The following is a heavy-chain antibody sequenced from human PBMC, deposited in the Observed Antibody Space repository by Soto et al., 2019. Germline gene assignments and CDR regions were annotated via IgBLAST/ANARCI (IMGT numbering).Heavy chain of an antibody. CDR2: ISGSGGST. J-gene: IGHJ4*02. Sequence: EVQLLESGGGLVQPGGSLRLSCAASGFTFSTYAMNWVRQAPGKGLEWVSAISGSGGSTYYADSVKGRFTISRDNSKNTLYLQMNGLRAEDTAVYYCAKGATSSWYGGHFDCWGQGTLVTVSS. CDR1: GFTFSTYA. V-gene: IGHV3-23*01. D-gene: IGHD6-13*01. CDR3: AKGATSSWYGGHFDC.